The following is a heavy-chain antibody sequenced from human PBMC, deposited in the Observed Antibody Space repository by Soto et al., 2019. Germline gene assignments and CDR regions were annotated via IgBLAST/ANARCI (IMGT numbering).Heavy chain of an antibody. CDR2: IYYSGST. J-gene: IGHJ5*02. Sequence: QVQLQESGPGLVKPSQTLSLTCTVSGGSISSGDYYWSWIRQPPGKGLEGIGYIYYSGSTYYNPSLKSRVTISVDPSNKQFSLKLTSVNAADTAFYYCATPPVLRCLAWDGIRNWFDPWGQGTLVTVSS. D-gene: IGHD3-3*01. CDR1: GGSISSGDYY. V-gene: IGHV4-30-4*01. CDR3: ATPPVLRCLAWDGIRNWFDP.